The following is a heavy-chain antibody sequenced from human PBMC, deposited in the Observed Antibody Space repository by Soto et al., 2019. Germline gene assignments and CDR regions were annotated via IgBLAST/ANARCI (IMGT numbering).Heavy chain of an antibody. CDR3: ARLPYYDFWSGYSDFAY. Sequence: PSETLSLTCTVSGGSISSYYWSWIRQPPGKGLEWIGYIYYSGSTNYNPSLKSRVTISVDTSKNQFSLKLSSVTAADTAVYYCARLPYYDFWSGYSDFAYWGQGTLVTVSS. V-gene: IGHV4-59*01. CDR1: GGSISSYY. CDR2: IYYSGST. D-gene: IGHD3-3*01. J-gene: IGHJ4*02.